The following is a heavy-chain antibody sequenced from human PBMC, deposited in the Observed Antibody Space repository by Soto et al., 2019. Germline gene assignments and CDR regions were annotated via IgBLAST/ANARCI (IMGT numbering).Heavy chain of an antibody. CDR1: GYSFTSYW. J-gene: IGHJ6*02. CDR3: ARHRDSSSWYWGMDV. V-gene: IGHV5-51*01. D-gene: IGHD6-13*01. CDR2: IYPGDSDT. Sequence: PVEALKISCKGSGYSFTSYWIGWVRQMPGKGLEWMGIIYPGDSDTRYSPSFQGQVTISADKSISTAYLQWSSLKASDTAMYYCARHRDSSSWYWGMDVWGQGTTVTVSS.